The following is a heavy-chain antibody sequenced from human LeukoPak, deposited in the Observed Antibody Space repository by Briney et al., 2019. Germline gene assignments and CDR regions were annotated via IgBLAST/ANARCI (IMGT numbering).Heavy chain of an antibody. CDR2: IYAGAST. CDR1: GFTVSSNH. J-gene: IGHJ4*02. V-gene: IGHV3-53*01. CDR3: ARDKGSFDY. Sequence: PGGSLRLSCAASGFTVSSNHMSWVRQAPGKGLEWVSVIYAGASTHYADTVKGRFSISRDNSKNTLYLQMNSLRAEDTAVYYCARDKGSFDYWGPGTLVTVSS.